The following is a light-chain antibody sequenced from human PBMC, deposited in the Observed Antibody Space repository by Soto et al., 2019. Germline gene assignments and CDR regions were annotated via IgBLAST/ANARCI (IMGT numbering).Light chain of an antibody. CDR2: EVS. Sequence: QSALTQPPSASGSPGQSVTISCTGTSSDVGGYNYVSWYQHHPGKAPKLMIYEVSKRPSGVPDRFSGSKSGNTASLTVSGLQAEDEADYYCSSHAGSKNVVFGGVTNFTVL. J-gene: IGLJ2*01. V-gene: IGLV2-8*01. CDR3: SSHAGSKNVV. CDR1: SSDVGGYNY.